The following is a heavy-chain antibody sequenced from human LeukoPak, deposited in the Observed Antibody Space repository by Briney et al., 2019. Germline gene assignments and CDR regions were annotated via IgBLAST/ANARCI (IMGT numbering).Heavy chain of an antibody. J-gene: IGHJ4*02. V-gene: IGHV1-2*02. CDR1: GYTFTGYY. CDR2: INPNSGAT. Sequence: ASVKVSCKASGYTFTGYYMNWVRQAPGQGLEWMGWINPNSGATNYAQKFQGRVTMTRDTSISTTYMELSRLRSDDTAVYYCARALDSSSPYWGQGTLVTVSS. D-gene: IGHD6-13*01. CDR3: ARALDSSSPY.